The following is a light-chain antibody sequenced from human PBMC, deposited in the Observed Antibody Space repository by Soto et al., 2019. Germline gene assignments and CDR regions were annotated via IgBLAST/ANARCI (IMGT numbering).Light chain of an antibody. CDR3: PQYNSFSRT. V-gene: IGKV1-5*01. CDR1: QSIRSW. CDR2: DAS. J-gene: IGKJ1*01. Sequence: DIQMTQSPSTLPASVGDRVTITCRASQSIRSWLAWYQQKPGKAPKLLIYDASSLESGVLSRFSGSGAGTEFTLTISSLQPDDFATYYCPQYNSFSRTFGQGTKVDIK.